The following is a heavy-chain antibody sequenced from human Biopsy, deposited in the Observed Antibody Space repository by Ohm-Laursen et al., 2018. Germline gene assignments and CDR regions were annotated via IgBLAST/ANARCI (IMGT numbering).Heavy chain of an antibody. D-gene: IGHD2/OR15-2a*01. V-gene: IGHV4-61*01. CDR2: IYSGGNT. CDR3: ARGMRTTGWPYFDY. J-gene: IGHJ4*02. CDR1: GYSVIPSGPEN. Sequence: GTLSLTCTLSGYSVIPSGPENWSWIRQPPGQGLQYIGFIYSGGNTNYNPSLRSRVTMSVDTSKNQFSLRLNSVTAADTAVYYCARGMRTTGWPYFDYWGQGILVTVSS.